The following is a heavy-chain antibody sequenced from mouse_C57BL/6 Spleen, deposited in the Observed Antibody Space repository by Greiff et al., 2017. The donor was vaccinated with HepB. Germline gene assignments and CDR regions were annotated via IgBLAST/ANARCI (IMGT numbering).Heavy chain of an antibody. V-gene: IGHV1-7*01. J-gene: IGHJ4*01. CDR3: ARPLATVVATGAMDY. CDR2: INPSSGYT. D-gene: IGHD1-1*01. CDR1: GYTFTSYW. Sequence: VMLVESGAELAKPGASVKLSCKASGYTFTSYWMHWVKQRPGQGLEWIGYINPSSGYTKYNQKFKDKATVTADKSSSTAYMQLSSLTYEDSAVYYCARPLATVVATGAMDYWGQGTSVTVSS.